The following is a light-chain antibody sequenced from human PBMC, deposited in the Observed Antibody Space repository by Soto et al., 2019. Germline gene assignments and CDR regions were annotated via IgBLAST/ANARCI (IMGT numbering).Light chain of an antibody. Sequence: QSVLTQPPSMSGAPGQGVTISCTGSSSNIGAGYDVHWYQQVPGTAPKLLIYANTNRPSGVPDRFSASKSGTSASLAISGLQAEDEADYYCQSYESSLRAWIFGGGTKLTVL. CDR2: ANT. CDR1: SSNIGAGYD. V-gene: IGLV1-40*01. CDR3: QSYESSLRAWI. J-gene: IGLJ2*01.